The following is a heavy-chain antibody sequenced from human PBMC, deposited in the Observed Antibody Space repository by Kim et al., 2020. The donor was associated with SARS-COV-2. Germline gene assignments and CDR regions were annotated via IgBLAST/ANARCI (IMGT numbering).Heavy chain of an antibody. J-gene: IGHJ4*02. Sequence: GGSLRLSCAASGFTFSTYGMHWVRQAPGKGLEWVAMIWNDGSNKYYADSMKGRFTISRDNSKNTLYLQMTSLRAEDTAVYYCETEYSSSSAFDYWGQGTLVTVSS. V-gene: IGHV3-33*01. CDR1: GFTFSTYG. CDR3: ETEYSSSSAFDY. CDR2: IWNDGSNK. D-gene: IGHD6-6*01.